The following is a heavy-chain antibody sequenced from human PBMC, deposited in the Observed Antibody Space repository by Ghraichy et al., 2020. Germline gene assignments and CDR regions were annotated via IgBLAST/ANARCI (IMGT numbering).Heavy chain of an antibody. CDR3: ARHPVLCGRYNWFDP. D-gene: IGHD1-26*01. CDR1: GGSISSSSYY. V-gene: IGHV4-39*01. J-gene: IGHJ5*02. CDR2: IYYSWIT. Sequence: SQTLSLTCTVSGGSISSSSYYWGWIRQPPGKGLEWIGSIYYSWITYYNPSLKSRVPISVDTSKNQFSLTLSSVTAADTAVYYCARHPVLCGRYNWFDPWGQGTLVTVSS.